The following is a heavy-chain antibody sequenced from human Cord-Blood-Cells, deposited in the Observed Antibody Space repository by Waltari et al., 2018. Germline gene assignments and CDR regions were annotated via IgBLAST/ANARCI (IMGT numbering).Heavy chain of an antibody. D-gene: IGHD2-2*01. V-gene: IGHV3-23*01. J-gene: IGHJ6*04. CDR2: ISGSGGST. CDR1: GFTFSSYA. CDR3: ARSLYQRILPDV. Sequence: EVQLLESGGGLVQPGGSLSPSCAASGFTFSSYAMSWVLQAPGQGLEWVSAISGSGGSTYYADSVKVRFTISRDNSKNTLYLQMNSLRAEDTAVYYCARSLYQRILPDVWGKGTTVTVSS.